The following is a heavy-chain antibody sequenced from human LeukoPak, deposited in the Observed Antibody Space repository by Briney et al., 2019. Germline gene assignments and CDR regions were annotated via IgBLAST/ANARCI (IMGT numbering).Heavy chain of an antibody. J-gene: IGHJ3*02. CDR1: GYSISSGYY. D-gene: IGHD2/OR15-2a*01. Sequence: SETLSLTCTVSGYSISSGYYWGWIRQPPGKGLEWIGSIYHSGSTYYNPSLKSRVTISVDTSKNQFSLKLSSVTAAGTAVYYCARDDAVISRAFDIWGQGTMVTVSS. V-gene: IGHV4-38-2*02. CDR3: ARDDAVISRAFDI. CDR2: IYHSGST.